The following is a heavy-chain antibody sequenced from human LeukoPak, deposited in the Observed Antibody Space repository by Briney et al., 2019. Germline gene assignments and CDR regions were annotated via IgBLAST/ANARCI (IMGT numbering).Heavy chain of an antibody. CDR2: IIPIFGTA. CDR1: GGTFSSYA. CDR3: ATGGDEYSSSSEYFQH. D-gene: IGHD6-6*01. Sequence: GSSVKVSCKASGGTFSSYAISWVRQAPGPGREWMGGIIPIFGTANYAQKFQGRVTITADESTSTAYMELSSLRSEDTAVYCCATGGDEYSSSSEYFQHWGQGTLVAVSS. J-gene: IGHJ1*01. V-gene: IGHV1-69*01.